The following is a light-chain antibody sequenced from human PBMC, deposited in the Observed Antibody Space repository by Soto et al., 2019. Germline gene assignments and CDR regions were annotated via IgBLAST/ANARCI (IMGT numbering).Light chain of an antibody. Sequence: EIVLTQSPATLYLSPGERATLSCRASQSVSSFLAWYQQKPGQAPRLLIYDASNTATGIPARFSGSGSGTDFTLTISSLEPEEFAVYYCQHRSNWPLTFGGGTKVEIK. CDR1: QSVSSF. CDR3: QHRSNWPLT. CDR2: DAS. J-gene: IGKJ4*01. V-gene: IGKV3-11*01.